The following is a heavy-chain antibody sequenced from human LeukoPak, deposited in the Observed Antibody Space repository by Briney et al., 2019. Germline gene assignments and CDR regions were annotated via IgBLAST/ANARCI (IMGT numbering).Heavy chain of an antibody. V-gene: IGHV1-46*02. CDR3: AKDPSSSGYCCDAFDI. CDR1: GGTFNNYA. J-gene: IGHJ3*02. Sequence: ASVKVSCKASGGTFNNYAINWVRQAPGQGLEWMGIINPSGGSTSYAQKFQGRVTMTRDMSTSTVYMELSSLRSEDTAIYYCAKDPSSSGYCCDAFDIWGQGTMVTVSS. CDR2: INPSGGST. D-gene: IGHD3-22*01.